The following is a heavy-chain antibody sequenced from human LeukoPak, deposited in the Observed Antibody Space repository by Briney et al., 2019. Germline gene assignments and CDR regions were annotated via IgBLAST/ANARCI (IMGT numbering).Heavy chain of an antibody. CDR1: GGSISSGSYY. V-gene: IGHV4-61*02. CDR3: ARGRLRWLQFLDY. J-gene: IGHJ4*02. CDR2: IYTSGST. Sequence: PSETLSLTYTVSGGSISSGSYYWSWIRQPAGKGLEWIVRIYTSGSTNYNPSLKSRITISVDTSKNQFSLKLSSVTAADTAVYYCARGRLRWLQFLDYWGQGTLVAVSS. D-gene: IGHD5-24*01.